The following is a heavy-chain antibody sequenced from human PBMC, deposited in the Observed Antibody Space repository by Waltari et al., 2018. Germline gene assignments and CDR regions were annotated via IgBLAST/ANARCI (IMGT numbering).Heavy chain of an antibody. D-gene: IGHD3-10*01. V-gene: IGHV1-2*02. J-gene: IGHJ4*02. Sequence: QVQLVQSGAEVKKPGASVKVSCKASGYTFTGYYLHWVRQAPGQGLEWMGWITPNSGGTNYAQKFQGRVTMTRDTSISTAYMELSRRRSDDTAVYYCARDSGGSGSYYGYWGQGTLVTVSS. CDR2: ITPNSGGT. CDR1: GYTFTGYY. CDR3: ARDSGGSGSYYGY.